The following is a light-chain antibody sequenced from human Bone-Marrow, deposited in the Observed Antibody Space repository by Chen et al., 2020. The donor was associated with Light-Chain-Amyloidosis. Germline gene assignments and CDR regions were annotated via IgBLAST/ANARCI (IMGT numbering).Light chain of an antibody. J-gene: IGLJ3*02. CDR3: QVWDRSSDRPV. CDR2: DDS. Sequence: SYVLTQPSSVSVAPGQTATIAWGGNNIGSTSVHWYQQTPGQAPLLVVYDDSERPSGIPERLSGSNSGNTATLTISRVEAGDEADYYCQVWDRSSDRPVFGGGTKLTVL. V-gene: IGLV3-21*02. CDR1: NIGSTS.